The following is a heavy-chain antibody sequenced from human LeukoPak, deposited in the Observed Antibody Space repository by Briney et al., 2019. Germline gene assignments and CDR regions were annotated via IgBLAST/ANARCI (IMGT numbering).Heavy chain of an antibody. CDR1: GFTVSRQF. D-gene: IGHD5-12*01. V-gene: IGHV3-53*04. CDR3: ARALGYAGGLFDS. J-gene: IGHJ4*02. CDR2: VYSVGST. Sequence: PGGSLRLSCEVSGFTVSRQFMSWVRQAPGKGLEWVSTVYSVGSTYYADSVRGRFTISRLNSNNTLYLQMNSLRPNDTAVYYCARALGYAGGLFDSWGQGILVTVSS.